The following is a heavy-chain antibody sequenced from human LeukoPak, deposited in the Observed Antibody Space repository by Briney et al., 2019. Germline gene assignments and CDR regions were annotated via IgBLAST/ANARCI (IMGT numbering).Heavy chain of an antibody. CDR1: GFTFSTYA. CDR3: ARRYCTNGVCYFFDY. Sequence: GGSLRLSCAASGFTFSTYAMNWVRQAPGKGLECVSAISGSVSGTYYADSVKGRFTISRDNSKNTLYLQMNSLRAEDTAVYYCARRYCTNGVCYFFDYWGQGTLVTISS. CDR2: ISGSVSGT. V-gene: IGHV3-23*01. J-gene: IGHJ4*02. D-gene: IGHD2-8*01.